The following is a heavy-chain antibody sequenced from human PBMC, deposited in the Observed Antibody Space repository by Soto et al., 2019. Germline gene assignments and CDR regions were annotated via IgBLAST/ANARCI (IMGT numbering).Heavy chain of an antibody. J-gene: IGHJ4*02. CDR1: GFTFNIYA. D-gene: IGHD5-12*01. Sequence: SXKLSCEAAGFTFNIYAMTWVRQAPGKGLEWVSAISRNGGGTYYADSVKGRFTISRDNSKNTLYLQMSSLRAEDTAVYYCAKDDSGYADFDNWGQGTLVTGSS. V-gene: IGHV3-23*01. CDR3: AKDDSGYADFDN. CDR2: ISRNGGGT.